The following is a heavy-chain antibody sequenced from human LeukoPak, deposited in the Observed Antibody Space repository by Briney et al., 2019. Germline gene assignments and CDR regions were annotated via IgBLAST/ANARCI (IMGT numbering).Heavy chain of an antibody. CDR2: IFNTGNT. Sequence: PSETLSLTCSVSGGSINSHYWSWIRQPPGKRLEWIGYIFNTGNTNYNPSLGSRVTMSVDASRDQFFLILSSVTAADTAIYYCATRPAGTSWYGVFDYWSQGTLVTVSS. V-gene: IGHV4-59*11. J-gene: IGHJ4*02. CDR1: GGSINSHY. D-gene: IGHD3-10*01. CDR3: ATRPAGTSWYGVFDY.